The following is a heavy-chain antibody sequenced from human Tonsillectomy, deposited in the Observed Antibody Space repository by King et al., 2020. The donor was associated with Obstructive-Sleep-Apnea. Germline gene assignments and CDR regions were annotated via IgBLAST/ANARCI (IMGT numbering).Heavy chain of an antibody. Sequence: QLVQSGGGVVQPGRSLRLSCAASGFTFSKYAMHWVRQAPGKGLEWVAVISYDGSNKYYADSVKGRFTISRDNSKNTLYLQMNSLRTEDTAVYYCARDLPVTTKWFDPWGQGILVTVPS. J-gene: IGHJ5*02. CDR1: GFTFSKYA. V-gene: IGHV3-30*04. CDR2: ISYDGSNK. CDR3: ARDLPVTTKWFDP. D-gene: IGHD4-17*01.